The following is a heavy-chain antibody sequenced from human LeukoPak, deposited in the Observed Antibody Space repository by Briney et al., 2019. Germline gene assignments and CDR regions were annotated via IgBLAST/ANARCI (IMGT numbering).Heavy chain of an antibody. V-gene: IGHV1-8*01. CDR2: MNPNSGNT. CDR3: ARPHGMIVLAFDI. CDR1: GYTFTSYD. J-gene: IGHJ3*02. D-gene: IGHD3-22*01. Sequence: GASVTVSCRASGYTFTSYDINWVRQAPGQGLEWMGWMNPNSGNTVYAQMIQGRVTITRNTSIRTAYMELSSLRSEDTAVYYCARPHGMIVLAFDIWGQGTMVTVSS.